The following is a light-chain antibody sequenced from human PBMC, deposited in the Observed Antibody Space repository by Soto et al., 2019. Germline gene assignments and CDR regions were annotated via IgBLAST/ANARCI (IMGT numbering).Light chain of an antibody. CDR3: LQHNSYPFT. CDR1: QDIRSD. V-gene: IGKV1-17*01. CDR2: AAS. J-gene: IGKJ3*01. Sequence: DIQMTQSPSSLSASVGDRVTITCRACQDIRSDLGWFQQKPGKAPKRLMYAASTLESGVPSRFPGSRSGTHFTLTISSLQPEVFTTYACLQHNSYPFTFGPGTKVDIK.